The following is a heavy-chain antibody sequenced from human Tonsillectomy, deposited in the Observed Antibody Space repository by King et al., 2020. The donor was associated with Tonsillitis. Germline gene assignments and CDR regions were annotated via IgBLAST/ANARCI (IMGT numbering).Heavy chain of an antibody. Sequence: VQLVESGGGLVQPGGSLRLSCSASGFTFSSYAMHWVRQAPGKGLEYVSAISSYGGSTYYADSVKGRFTISRDNSKNTLYLQMSSLRAEDTAVYYCVKDVYSYSHGPFDYWGQGTLVTVSS. CDR2: ISSYGGST. CDR1: GFTFSSYA. CDR3: VKDVYSYSHGPFDY. J-gene: IGHJ4*02. V-gene: IGHV3-64D*06. D-gene: IGHD5-18*01.